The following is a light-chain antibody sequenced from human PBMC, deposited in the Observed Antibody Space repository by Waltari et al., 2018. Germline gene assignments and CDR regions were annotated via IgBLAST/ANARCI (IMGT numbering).Light chain of an antibody. CDR1: ESVKNN. J-gene: IGKJ4*01. CDR3: HQYNTLPLT. CDR2: KAS. Sequence: CRASESVKNNLGWDPHQPGKAPKVLVHKASRVESGVPSRFSGSGYGTEFTLTISSLEPDDFATYYCHQYNTLPLTFGGGTKVEIK. V-gene: IGKV1-5*03.